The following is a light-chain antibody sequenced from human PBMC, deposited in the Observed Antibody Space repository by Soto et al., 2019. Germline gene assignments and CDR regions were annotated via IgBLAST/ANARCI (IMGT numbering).Light chain of an antibody. CDR2: TTN. J-gene: IGLJ3*02. V-gene: IGLV7-43*01. Sequence: QTVVTQEPSLTVSPGGTVTLTCASSTGAVTSGNYPSWFQQRPGQAPRTLIYTTNSKHSWTPARFSGSLLGDKAALTLSGVQPEEEAEYYFLLYYGGAQLVFGGGTKLTVL. CDR1: TGAVTSGNY. CDR3: LLYYGGAQLV.